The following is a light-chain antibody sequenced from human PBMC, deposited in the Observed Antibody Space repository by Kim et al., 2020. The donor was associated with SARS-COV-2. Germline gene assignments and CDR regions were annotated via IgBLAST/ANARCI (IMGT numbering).Light chain of an antibody. CDR1: SLRSYY. Sequence: SSELTQDPAVSVALGQTVRITCQGDSLRSYYASWYQQKPGQAPVLVIYGKNNRPSGIPDRFSGSSSGNTASLTITGAQAEDEADYYCNSRDSSGNHLRPVVFGEGTQLTVL. CDR2: GKN. J-gene: IGLJ2*01. CDR3: NSRDSSGNHLRPVV. V-gene: IGLV3-19*01.